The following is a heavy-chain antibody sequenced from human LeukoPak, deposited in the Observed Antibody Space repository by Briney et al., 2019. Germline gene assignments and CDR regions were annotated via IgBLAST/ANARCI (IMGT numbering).Heavy chain of an antibody. J-gene: IGHJ4*02. CDR3: STSNYYYDSNGWY. Sequence: GGSLRLSCAASGFTFNNGWMNWGRQGQGKGLGWVGRVKSKTDGGAKDYAARVEGRFTGSRDDAKKTLYLQMNSLKTEDTAVYYCSTSNYYYDSNGWYWGQGTLVTVSS. D-gene: IGHD3-22*01. CDR1: GFTFNNGW. CDR2: VKSKTDGGAK. V-gene: IGHV3-15*07.